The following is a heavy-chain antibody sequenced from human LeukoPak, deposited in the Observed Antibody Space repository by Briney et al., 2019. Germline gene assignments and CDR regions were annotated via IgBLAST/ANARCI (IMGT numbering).Heavy chain of an antibody. CDR2: IKQDGSEK. Sequence: GGSLRLSCAASGFTFSSYVMHWVRQAPGKGLEWVANIKQDGSEKYYVDSVKGRFTISRDNAKNSLYLQMNSLRAEDTAVYYCARAPAYYYMDVWGKGTTVTVSS. CDR3: ARAPAYYYMDV. V-gene: IGHV3-7*01. CDR1: GFTFSSYV. J-gene: IGHJ6*03.